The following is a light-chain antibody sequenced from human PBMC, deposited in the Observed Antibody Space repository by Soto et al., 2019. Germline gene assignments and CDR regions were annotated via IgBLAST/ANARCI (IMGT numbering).Light chain of an antibody. CDR2: RAS. J-gene: IGKJ2*01. CDR1: QSISDR. CDR3: QQYNLYSAIT. V-gene: IGKV1-5*03. Sequence: DIRLTQSPSTLSASVGDRVTITCRASQSISDRLAWYQQKSGKAPRLLIYRASSLENEVPSRFSGSGSGTEFTLTISSLQPDDFATYYCQQYNLYSAITFGQGTNLEI.